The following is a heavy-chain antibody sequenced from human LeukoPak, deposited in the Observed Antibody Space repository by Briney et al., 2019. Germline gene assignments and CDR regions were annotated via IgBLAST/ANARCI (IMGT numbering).Heavy chain of an antibody. D-gene: IGHD2-2*01. CDR1: GFTFSSCG. Sequence: GGSLRLSCAASGFTFSSCGMHWVRQAPGKGLEWVALIRYDGSNKYYADSVKGRFTISRDNSKNTLYLQMNSLRAEDTAVYYCAKVVVPAAIEGFDYWGQGTLVTVSS. J-gene: IGHJ4*02. CDR3: AKVVVPAAIEGFDY. CDR2: IRYDGSNK. V-gene: IGHV3-30*02.